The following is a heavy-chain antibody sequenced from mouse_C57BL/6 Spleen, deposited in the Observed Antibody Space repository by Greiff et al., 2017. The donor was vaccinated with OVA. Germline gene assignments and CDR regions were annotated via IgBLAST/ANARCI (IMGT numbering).Heavy chain of an antibody. CDR2: ISDGGSYT. CDR3: ARGGTTEWAWFAY. J-gene: IGHJ3*01. D-gene: IGHD1-1*01. V-gene: IGHV5-4*01. Sequence: EVQLVESGGGLVKPGGSLKLSCAASGFTFSSYAMSWVRQTPEQRLEWVATISDGGSYTYYPDNVKGRFTISRDNAKNNLYLQMSHLKSEDTAMYYCARGGTTEWAWFAYWGQGTLVTVSA. CDR1: GFTFSSYA.